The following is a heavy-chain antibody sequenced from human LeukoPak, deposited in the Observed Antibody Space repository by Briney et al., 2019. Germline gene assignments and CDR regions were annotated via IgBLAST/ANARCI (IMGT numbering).Heavy chain of an antibody. CDR2: IYYSGST. J-gene: IGHJ6*02. CDR1: DGSISRSSHY. Sequence: SETLSLTCTVSDGSISRSSHYWGWIRQPPGKGLEWIGSIYYSGSTYYNPSLKSRVTISVDTSKNQFSLKLHSVTAADTAVYYSAHGEEGYSSTSCSYGMDVWGQGTTVTVSS. CDR3: AHGEEGYSSTSCSYGMDV. D-gene: IGHD2-2*01. V-gene: IGHV4-39*01.